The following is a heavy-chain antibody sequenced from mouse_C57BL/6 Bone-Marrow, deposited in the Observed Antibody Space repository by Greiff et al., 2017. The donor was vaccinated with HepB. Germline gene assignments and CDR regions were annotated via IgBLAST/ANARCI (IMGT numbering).Heavy chain of an antibody. CDR3: ARYHYNYFDY. CDR2: IYPGDGDT. Sequence: QVQLQQSGPELVKPGASVKLSCKASGYAFSSSWMNWVKQRPGKGLEWIGRIYPGDGDTNYNGKFKGKATLTADKSSSTAYMQLSSLTSEDSAVYFCARYHYNYFDYWGQGTTLTVSS. J-gene: IGHJ2*01. V-gene: IGHV1-82*01. CDR1: GYAFSSSW. D-gene: IGHD2-12*01.